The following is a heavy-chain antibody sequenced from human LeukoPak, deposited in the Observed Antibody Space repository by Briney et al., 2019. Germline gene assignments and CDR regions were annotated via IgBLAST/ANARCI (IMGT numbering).Heavy chain of an antibody. V-gene: IGHV3-74*01. CDR1: GFTFSSYW. CDR2: INSDGGST. Sequence: GGSLRLSCTASGFTFSSYWMHWVRQAPGKGLVWVSRINSDGGSTSYADSVKGRFTISRDNAKNSLYLQMNSLRAEDTAVYYCARDAMTTGSCDYWGQGTLVTVSS. CDR3: ARDAMTTGSCDY. D-gene: IGHD4-17*01. J-gene: IGHJ4*02.